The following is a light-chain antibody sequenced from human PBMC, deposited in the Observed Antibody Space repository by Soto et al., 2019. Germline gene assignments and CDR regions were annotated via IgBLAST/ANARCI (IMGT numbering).Light chain of an antibody. CDR3: QSYDSSLSGSV. CDR2: TNS. J-gene: IGLJ3*02. Sequence: QYVLTQPPSVSGAPGQRVTISCTGSSSNIGAGYDVHWYQQLPGTAPKLLIYTNSNRPSGVPDRFSGSKSGTSASLAITGLQAEDEADYYCQSYDSSLSGSVFGGGTKVTVL. CDR1: SSNIGAGYD. V-gene: IGLV1-40*01.